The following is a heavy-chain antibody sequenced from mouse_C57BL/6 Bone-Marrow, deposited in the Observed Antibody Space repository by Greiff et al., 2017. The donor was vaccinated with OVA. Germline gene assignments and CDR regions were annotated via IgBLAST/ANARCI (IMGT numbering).Heavy chain of an antibody. Sequence: QVQLQQSGAELVKPGASVKMSCKASGYTFTSYWITWVKQRPGQGLEWIGDIYPGSGSTNYNEKFKSKATLTVDTSSSTAYLQLSSLTSEDAAVYYCATRVRCFAYWGQGTTLTVSS. CDR2: IYPGSGST. V-gene: IGHV1-55*01. CDR1: GYTFTSYW. CDR3: ATRVRCFAY. J-gene: IGHJ2*01.